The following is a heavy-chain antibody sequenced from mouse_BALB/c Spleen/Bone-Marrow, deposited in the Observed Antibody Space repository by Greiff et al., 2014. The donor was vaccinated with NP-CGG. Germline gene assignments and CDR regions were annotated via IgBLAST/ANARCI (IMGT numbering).Heavy chain of an antibody. CDR1: GYTFSSYW. V-gene: IGHV1-9*01. CDR2: ILPGSGST. Sequence: VQLQQSGAELMKPGASVKISCKATGYTFSSYWIEWVKQRPGHGLEWIGEILPGSGSTNYNEKFKGKATFTADTSSNTAYTQLSSLTSEDSAVYYCARRLLYYFDYWGQGTTLTVSS. J-gene: IGHJ2*01. D-gene: IGHD1-2*01. CDR3: ARRLLYYFDY.